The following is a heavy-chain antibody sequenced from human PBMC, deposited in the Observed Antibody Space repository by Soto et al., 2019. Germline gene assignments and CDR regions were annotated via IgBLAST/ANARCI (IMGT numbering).Heavy chain of an antibody. CDR3: ARDLGSGWFDAFDI. J-gene: IGHJ3*02. V-gene: IGHV3-30-3*01. CDR2: ISYDGSNK. CDR1: GFTFSSYA. D-gene: IGHD6-19*01. Sequence: GGSLRLSCAASGFTFSSYAMHWVRQAPGKGLEWVAVISYDGSNKYYADSVKGRFTISRDNSKNTLYLQMNSLRAEDTAVYYCARDLGSGWFDAFDIWGQGTMVTVSS.